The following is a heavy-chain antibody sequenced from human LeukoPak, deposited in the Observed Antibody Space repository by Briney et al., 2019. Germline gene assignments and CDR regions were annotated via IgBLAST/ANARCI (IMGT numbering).Heavy chain of an antibody. CDR2: IYYSGST. V-gene: IGHV4-59*01. Sequence: SETLSLTCTVSGGSISSYYWSWIRQPPGKGLEWIGYIYYSGSTNYNPSLKSRVTISVDTSETQFALKLSSVPAADTAVYYCARAYCSGGSCYSSRGMFDPWGQGTLVTVSS. D-gene: IGHD2-15*01. CDR3: ARAYCSGGSCYSSRGMFDP. CDR1: GGSISSYY. J-gene: IGHJ5*02.